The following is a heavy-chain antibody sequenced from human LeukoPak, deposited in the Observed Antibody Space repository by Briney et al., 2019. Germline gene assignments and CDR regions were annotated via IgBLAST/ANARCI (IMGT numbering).Heavy chain of an antibody. Sequence: SETLSLTCAVYGGSFSGYYWSWIRQPPGKGLEWIGEINHSGSTNYNPSLKSRVTISVDTSKNQFSLRLSSVTAADTAVYYCAREGGYYGSGLVSQYYFDYWGQGTLVTVSS. J-gene: IGHJ4*02. D-gene: IGHD3-10*01. CDR3: AREGGYYGSGLVSQYYFDY. CDR2: INHSGST. CDR1: GGSFSGYY. V-gene: IGHV4-34*01.